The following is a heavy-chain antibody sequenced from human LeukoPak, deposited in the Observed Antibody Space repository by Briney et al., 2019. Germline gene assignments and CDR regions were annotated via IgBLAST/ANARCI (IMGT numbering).Heavy chain of an antibody. V-gene: IGHV3-7*01. CDR2: IKQDGSEK. D-gene: IGHD1-26*01. CDR1: GFTFSSYW. CDR3: ARVGGATAHFDY. Sequence: PGGSLRLSCAASGFTFSSYWTSWVRQAPGKGLEWVANIKQDGSEKYYVDSVKGRFTISRDNAKNSLYLQMNSLRAEDAAVYYCARVGGATAHFDYWGQGTLFTVSS. J-gene: IGHJ4*02.